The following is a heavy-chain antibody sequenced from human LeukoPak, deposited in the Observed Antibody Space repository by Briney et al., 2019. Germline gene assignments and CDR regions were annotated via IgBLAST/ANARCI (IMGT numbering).Heavy chain of an antibody. CDR1: GFTFDDYA. V-gene: IGHV3-48*03. Sequence: PGGSLRLSCAASGFTFDDYAMHWVRQAPGKGLEWVSYISTSGSTIYYADSVKGRFTISRDNAKKSLYLQMNSLRAEDTAVYYCARQIYYYGMDVWGQGTTVTVSS. CDR3: ARQIYYYGMDV. J-gene: IGHJ6*02. CDR2: ISTSGSTI.